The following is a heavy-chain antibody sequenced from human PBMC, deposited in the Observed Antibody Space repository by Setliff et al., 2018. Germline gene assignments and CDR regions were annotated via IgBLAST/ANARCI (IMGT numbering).Heavy chain of an antibody. CDR2: IYTSWST. CDR1: DDSISSRHYY. V-gene: IGHV4-61*09. Sequence: SETLSLTCTVSDDSISSRHYYWSWIRQPAGKGLEWLGQIYTSWSTNYNPSLKGRATLSIDASKRQFSLKLTSVTAADSAIYYCASDRAAAEAFEIWGQGTLVTVSS. J-gene: IGHJ4*02. D-gene: IGHD6-13*01. CDR3: ASDRAAAEAFEI.